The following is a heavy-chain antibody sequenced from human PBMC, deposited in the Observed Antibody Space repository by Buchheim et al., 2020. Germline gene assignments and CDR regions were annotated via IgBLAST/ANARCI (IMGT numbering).Heavy chain of an antibody. CDR3: ATDPDSSSYYSFDY. Sequence: EVKLVDSGGGLVKPGGSLIISCAASGFTFKNAWMSWVRQAPGKGLEWVGRIKSKVDGETSDYAAPVQGRFSISRDDSKNVLTLQMDSLKTEDTAVYYCATDPDSSSYYSFDYWGQG. CDR2: IKSKVDGETS. CDR1: GFTFKNAW. J-gene: IGHJ4*02. D-gene: IGHD3-22*01. V-gene: IGHV3-15*01.